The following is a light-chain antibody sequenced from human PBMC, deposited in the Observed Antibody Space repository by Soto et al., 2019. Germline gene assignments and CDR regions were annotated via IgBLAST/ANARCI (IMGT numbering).Light chain of an antibody. CDR1: QTISRN. CDR3: QQYYTSPRT. CDR2: AAS. J-gene: IGKJ4*01. V-gene: IGKV3-15*01. Sequence: EIVMTQSPATLSVSLGQGATLTCRASQTISRNLAWYQQKPGQAPRLLIYAASTMPTDIPCRFSGGGSGTEFTLTISSLQSEDFAIYFCQQYYTSPRTFGQGTKVEVK.